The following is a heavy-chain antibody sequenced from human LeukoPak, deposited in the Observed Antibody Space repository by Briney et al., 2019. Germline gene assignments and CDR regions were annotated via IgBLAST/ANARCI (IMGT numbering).Heavy chain of an antibody. CDR1: GGSISSYY. D-gene: IGHD3-10*01. J-gene: IGHJ4*02. Sequence: SETLSLTCTVSGGSISSYYWSWIRQPPGKGLEWIAYISDIGSINYNPSLKSRVTISLDTSKNQFSLKLSSVTAADTAVYYCARGGGLLWFGELTRSSPYFDYWGQGTLVTVSS. V-gene: IGHV4-59*01. CDR3: ARGGGLLWFGELTRSSPYFDY. CDR2: ISDIGSI.